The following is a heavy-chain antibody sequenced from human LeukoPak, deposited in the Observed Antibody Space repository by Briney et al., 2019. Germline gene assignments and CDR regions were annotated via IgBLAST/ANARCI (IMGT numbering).Heavy chain of an antibody. V-gene: IGHV3-30*18. CDR2: ISYDGSNK. D-gene: IGHD5-18*01. J-gene: IGHJ4*02. CDR1: GFTFSSYG. CDR3: AKTRGYSYGDFDY. Sequence: GRSLRLSCAASGFTFSSYGMDWVRQAPGKGLEWVAVISYDGSNKYYADSVKGRFTISRDNSKNTLYLQMNSLRAEDTAVYYCAKTRGYSYGDFDYWGQGTLVTVSS.